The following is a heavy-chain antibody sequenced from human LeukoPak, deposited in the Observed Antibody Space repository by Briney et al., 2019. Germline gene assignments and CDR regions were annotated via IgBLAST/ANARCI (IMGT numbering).Heavy chain of an antibody. CDR2: ISWNSGSI. Sequence: GRSLRLSCAASGFTFDDYAMHWVRQAPGKGLEWVSGISWNSGSIGYADSVKGRFTISRDNAKNSLYLQMNSLRAEDTALYYCAKESSGSYLVFAFDIWGQGTMVTVSS. D-gene: IGHD1-26*01. J-gene: IGHJ3*02. CDR1: GFTFDDYA. CDR3: AKESSGSYLVFAFDI. V-gene: IGHV3-9*01.